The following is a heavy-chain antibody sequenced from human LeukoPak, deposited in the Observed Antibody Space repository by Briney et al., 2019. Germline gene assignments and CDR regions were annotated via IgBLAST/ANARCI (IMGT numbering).Heavy chain of an antibody. CDR2: IKQDGSEK. CDR3: ARGYCSGGVCYSIYFDY. Sequence: GGSLRLSCAGSGFSFSNVSMSWVRQAPGKGLEWVANIKQDGSEKYYVDSVKGRFTISRDNAKNSLYLQMNSLRAEDTAVYYCARGYCSGGVCYSIYFDYWGQGTLVTVSS. V-gene: IGHV3-7*01. D-gene: IGHD2-15*01. CDR1: GFSFSNVS. J-gene: IGHJ4*02.